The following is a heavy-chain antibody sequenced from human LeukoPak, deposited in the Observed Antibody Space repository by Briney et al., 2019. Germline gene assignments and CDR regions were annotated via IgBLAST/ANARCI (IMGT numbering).Heavy chain of an antibody. CDR2: ISAYNGNT. CDR1: GYTFTSYG. Sequence: ASVKVSCKASGYTFTSYGISWVRQAPGQGLEWMGWISAYNGNTNYAQKLQGRVTMTTDTSTSTAYMELRSLRSDDTAVYYCARGVFRVGATDTGDYWGQGTLVTVSS. D-gene: IGHD1-26*01. J-gene: IGHJ4*02. CDR3: ARGVFRVGATDTGDY. V-gene: IGHV1-18*01.